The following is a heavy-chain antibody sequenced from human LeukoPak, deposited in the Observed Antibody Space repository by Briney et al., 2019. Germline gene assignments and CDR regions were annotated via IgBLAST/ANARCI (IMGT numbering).Heavy chain of an antibody. Sequence: ASVKVSCKASGYTFTGYYMQWVRQAPRQGLEGMGWINPNSGGTNYAQKLQGRVTITRDTSISTAYMELSRLRSDDTAVYYCSREGAAMDGGNWFDPWGQGTLVTVSS. CDR3: SREGAAMDGGNWFDP. CDR1: GYTFTGYY. CDR2: INPNSGGT. J-gene: IGHJ5*02. D-gene: IGHD5-18*01. V-gene: IGHV1-2*02.